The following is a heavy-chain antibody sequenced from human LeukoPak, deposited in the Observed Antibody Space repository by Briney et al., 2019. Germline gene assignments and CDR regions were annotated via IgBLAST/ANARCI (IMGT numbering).Heavy chain of an antibody. CDR3: AKSLNRLRSQDAFDL. D-gene: IGHD3-10*01. J-gene: IGHJ3*01. Sequence: GGSLRLSCAASGFTFSSYAMHWVRQAPGKGLEWVALTAYDESNKYYTDSVKGRFTISRDNSKNTLHLQMNSLRPEDTAVYYCAKSLNRLRSQDAFDLWGQGTIVTVSS. V-gene: IGHV3-30-3*01. CDR2: TAYDESNK. CDR1: GFTFSSYA.